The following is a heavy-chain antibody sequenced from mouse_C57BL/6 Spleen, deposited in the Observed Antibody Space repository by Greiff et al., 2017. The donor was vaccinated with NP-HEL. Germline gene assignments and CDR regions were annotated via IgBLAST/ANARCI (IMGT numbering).Heavy chain of an antibody. J-gene: IGHJ2*01. D-gene: IGHD1-1*01. Sequence: VQLQQSGAELVRPGASVTLSCKASGYTFTDYEMHWVKQTPVHGLEWIGAIDPETGGTAYNQKFKGKAILTADKSSSTAYMELRSLTSEDSAVYYCTRKGKITTVGFDYWGQGTTLTVSS. CDR2: IDPETGGT. CDR3: TRKGKITTVGFDY. V-gene: IGHV1-15*01. CDR1: GYTFTDYE.